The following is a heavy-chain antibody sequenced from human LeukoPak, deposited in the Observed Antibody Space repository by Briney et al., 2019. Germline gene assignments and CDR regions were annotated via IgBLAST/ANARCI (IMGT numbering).Heavy chain of an antibody. CDR3: ARASGTNFYYYYAMDV. CDR1: GYSFNNYD. CDR2: MNPSSGNT. Sequence: ASVRVSCKASGYSFNNYDISWVRQAPGHGLEWMGWMNPSSGNTGSAQKFQGRVTMTRESSINTAYMELTSLRSEDTAVYYCARASGTNFYYYYAMDVWGQGTTVTVSS. J-gene: IGHJ6*02. D-gene: IGHD5-12*01. V-gene: IGHV1-8*01.